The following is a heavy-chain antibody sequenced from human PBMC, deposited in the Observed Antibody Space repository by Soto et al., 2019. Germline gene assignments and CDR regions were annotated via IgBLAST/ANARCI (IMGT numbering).Heavy chain of an antibody. D-gene: IGHD4-17*01. J-gene: IGHJ5*02. CDR2: IIPIFGTA. Sequence: QVQLVQSGAEVKKPGSSVKLSCKASGGTFSSYAISWVRQAPGQGLEWMGGIIPIFGTANYAQKFQGRVTITADESTSTAYMELSSLRSEDTAVYYCARSLPHDYGDYGWFDPWGQGTLVTVSS. V-gene: IGHV1-69*01. CDR3: ARSLPHDYGDYGWFDP. CDR1: GGTFSSYA.